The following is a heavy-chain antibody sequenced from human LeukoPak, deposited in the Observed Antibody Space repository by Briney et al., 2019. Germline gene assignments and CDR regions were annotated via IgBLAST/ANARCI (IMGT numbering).Heavy chain of an antibody. V-gene: IGHV4-34*01. Sequence: SETLSLTCAVYGGSFSGYYWSWIRQPPGKRLEWIGEINHSGSTNYNPSLKSRVTISVDTSKNQFSLKLSSVTAADTAVYYCARGPRWTPGKWVMDVWGQGTTVTVSS. CDR1: GGSFSGYY. CDR2: INHSGST. J-gene: IGHJ6*02. CDR3: ARGPRWTPGKWVMDV. D-gene: IGHD5-24*01.